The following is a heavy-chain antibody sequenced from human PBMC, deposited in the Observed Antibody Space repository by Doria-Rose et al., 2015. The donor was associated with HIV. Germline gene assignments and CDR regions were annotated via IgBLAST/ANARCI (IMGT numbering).Heavy chain of an antibody. J-gene: IGHJ4*02. Sequence: VTLKESGPVLVKPTETLTLTCTVSGVSLSSPGMGVSWIRQPPGNALEWLANIFSDDERSYKTSLKSRLTISRGTSKSQVVLTMTDMDPVDTATYYCARIKSSRWYHKYYFDFWGQGTLVIVSA. CDR1: GVSLSSPGMG. CDR3: ARIKSSRWYHKYYFDF. V-gene: IGHV2-26*01. CDR2: IFSDDER. D-gene: IGHD6-13*01.